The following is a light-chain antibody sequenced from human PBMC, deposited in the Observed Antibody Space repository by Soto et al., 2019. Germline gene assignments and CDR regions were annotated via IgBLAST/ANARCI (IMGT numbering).Light chain of an antibody. CDR1: QSISNT. Sequence: EILMTQSPATLSVSPGESATLSCRASQSISNTLAWYQQKPGQGPRLLIYGASTRATGVPARFSGSGSGTEFTLTISSLQSEDFAVYYCQQYNKWPPITFGQGTRLEIK. V-gene: IGKV3-15*01. CDR3: QQYNKWPPIT. CDR2: GAS. J-gene: IGKJ5*01.